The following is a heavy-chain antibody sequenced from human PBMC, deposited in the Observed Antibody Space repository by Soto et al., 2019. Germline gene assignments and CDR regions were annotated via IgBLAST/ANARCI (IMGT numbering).Heavy chain of an antibody. J-gene: IGHJ6*02. CDR3: ARLNYGEGGMDV. CDR2: IYYSGST. D-gene: IGHD4-17*01. V-gene: IGHV4-39*01. CDR1: GGSISSSSYY. Sequence: SETLSLTCTVSGGSISSSSYYWSWIRQPPGKGLEWIGSIYYSGSTYYNPSLKSRVTISVDTSKNQFSLKLSSVTAADTAVYYCARLNYGEGGMDVWGQGTTVTVSS.